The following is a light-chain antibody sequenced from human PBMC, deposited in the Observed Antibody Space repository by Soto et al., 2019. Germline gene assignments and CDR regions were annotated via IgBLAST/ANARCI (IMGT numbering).Light chain of an antibody. CDR1: RRVSSN. V-gene: IGKV3D-15*01. Sequence: EIVMTQSPATLSVSPGERATLSCRASRRVSSNLAWYQKKPGQTPRLLIYGASPRATGVPARFSGSGSGTEFTLIISSGHSEDFVCYYCQLYNNWLTFGGETKVEI. J-gene: IGKJ4*01. CDR3: QLYNNWLT. CDR2: GAS.